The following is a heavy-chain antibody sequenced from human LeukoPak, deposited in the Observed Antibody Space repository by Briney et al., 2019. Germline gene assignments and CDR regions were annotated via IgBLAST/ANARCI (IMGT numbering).Heavy chain of an antibody. CDR3: ARDPWHTVRAFDI. Sequence: ASVKVSCKASGGTFSSYAISWVRQAPGQGLEWMGWISAYNGNTNYAQKLQGRVTMTTDTSTSTAYMELRSLRSDDTAVYYCARDPWHTVRAFDIWGQGTMVTVSS. CDR1: GGTFSSYA. CDR2: ISAYNGNT. V-gene: IGHV1-18*01. D-gene: IGHD4-11*01. J-gene: IGHJ3*02.